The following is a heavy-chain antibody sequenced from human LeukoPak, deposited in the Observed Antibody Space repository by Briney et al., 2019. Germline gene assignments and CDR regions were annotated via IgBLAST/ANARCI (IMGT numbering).Heavy chain of an antibody. CDR3: TSGRPLGFDY. Sequence: ETLSLTCTVSGGSISSYYWSWIRQPPGKGLEWIGYIYYSGSTNYNPSLKSRVTISVDTSKTQFSLKLSSVTAADTAVYYCTSGRPLGFDYWGQGTLVTVSS. D-gene: IGHD1-26*01. V-gene: IGHV4-59*13. CDR2: IYYSGST. CDR1: GGSISSYY. J-gene: IGHJ4*02.